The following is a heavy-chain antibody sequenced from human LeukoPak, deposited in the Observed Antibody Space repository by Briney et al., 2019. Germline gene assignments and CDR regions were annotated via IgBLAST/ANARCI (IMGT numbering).Heavy chain of an antibody. V-gene: IGHV1-2*06. CDR1: GYTFTGYY. D-gene: IGHD1-14*01. J-gene: IGHJ4*02. CDR3: ARRADRVSTEAGFDY. Sequence: ASVKVSCKASGYTFTGYYMHWVRQAPGQGLEWMGRINPNSGGTNYAQKFQGRVTMTRDTSISTAYMELSRLRSDDTAVYYCARRADRVSTEAGFDYWGQGTLVTASS. CDR2: INPNSGGT.